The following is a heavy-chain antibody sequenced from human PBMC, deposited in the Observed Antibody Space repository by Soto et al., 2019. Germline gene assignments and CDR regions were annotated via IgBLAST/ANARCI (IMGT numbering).Heavy chain of an antibody. CDR3: ASDPMSYNWNYALGHYYSYGMDV. D-gene: IGHD1-7*01. CDR2: TYYRSKWYN. CDR1: RDSLSSNSAA. Sequence: SQTLSLTCAISRDSLSSNSAACEWVRQSPSRGLEWQGRTYYRSKWYNDYTVSVKSPVNINPDTSKNQFSMQLNSVTTEDTAVYYCASDPMSYNWNYALGHYYSYGMDVWGQGTTVTVSS. V-gene: IGHV6-1*01. J-gene: IGHJ6*02.